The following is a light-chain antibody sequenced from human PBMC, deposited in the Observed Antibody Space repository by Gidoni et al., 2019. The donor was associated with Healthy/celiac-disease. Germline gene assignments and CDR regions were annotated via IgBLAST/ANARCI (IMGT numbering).Light chain of an antibody. CDR2: GAS. CDR3: QQYNNWPRPT. CDR1: QSVSSN. V-gene: IGKV3-15*01. J-gene: IGKJ1*01. Sequence: EIVMTQSPATLSVSPGERATLSCRARQSVSSNLTWYQQKPGQAPRLLIYGASTRATGIPARFSGSGSGTEFTLTISSLQSEDFAVYYCQQYNNWPRPTFGQGTKVEIK.